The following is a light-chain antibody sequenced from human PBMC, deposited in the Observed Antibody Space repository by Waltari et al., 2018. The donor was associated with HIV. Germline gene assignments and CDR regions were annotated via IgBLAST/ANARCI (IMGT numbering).Light chain of an antibody. J-gene: IGLJ3*02. CDR1: RSGDNS. Sequence: QSALTQPASVSGSPGQSITIPCTGTRSGDNSISWYQHHPAKAPKVIIYGVSTRPSGVSNRFSGSKSGYTASLTISGLQAEDEADYFCTSYISSSTPVFGGGTKVTVL. CDR3: TSYISSSTPV. CDR2: GVS. V-gene: IGLV2-14*01.